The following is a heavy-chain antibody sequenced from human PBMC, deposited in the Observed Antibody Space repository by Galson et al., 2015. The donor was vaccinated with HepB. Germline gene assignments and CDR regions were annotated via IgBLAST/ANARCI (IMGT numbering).Heavy chain of an antibody. Sequence: SLRLSCAASGFTFSSYWMSWVRQAPGKGLEWVANIKQDGSEKYYVDSVKGRFTISRDNAKNSLYLQMNSLRAEDTAVYYCARGEAPVATILWDWGQGTLVTVSS. V-gene: IGHV3-7*01. CDR3: ARGEAPVATILWD. CDR1: GFTFSSYW. D-gene: IGHD5-12*01. CDR2: IKQDGSEK. J-gene: IGHJ4*02.